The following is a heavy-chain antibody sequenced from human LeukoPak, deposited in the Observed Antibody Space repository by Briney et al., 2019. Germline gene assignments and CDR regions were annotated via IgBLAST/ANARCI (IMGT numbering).Heavy chain of an antibody. V-gene: IGHV3-48*03. J-gene: IGHJ4*02. CDR2: ISSSGSTI. D-gene: IGHD6-13*01. CDR3: ARSGRSSWFGSY. Sequence: GGSLRLSCAASGFTFSSYEMNWVRQAPGEGLEWVSYISSSGSTIYYADSVKGRFTISRDNAKNSLYLQMNSLRAEDTAVYYCARSGRSSWFGSYWGQGTLVTVSS. CDR1: GFTFSSYE.